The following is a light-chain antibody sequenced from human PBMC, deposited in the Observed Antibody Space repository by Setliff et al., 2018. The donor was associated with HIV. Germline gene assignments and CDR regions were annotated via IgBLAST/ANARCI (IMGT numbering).Light chain of an antibody. CDR1: RSGIGTYDL. CDR3: CSYTSSTTYV. CDR2: EVN. Sequence: SVLTQPASVSGSPGQSSTISCTGTRSGIGTYDLVSWYRQYPGKAPKLIIYEVNRRPAGVSDRLSGSKSGNTASLTISGLRAEDEATYYCCSYTSSTTYVFGTGTKVTVL. V-gene: IGLV2-23*02. J-gene: IGLJ1*01.